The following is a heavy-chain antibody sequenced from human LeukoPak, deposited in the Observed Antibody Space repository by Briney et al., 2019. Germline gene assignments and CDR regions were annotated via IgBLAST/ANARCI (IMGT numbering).Heavy chain of an antibody. CDR3: ARSAFGGVIVIVDY. CDR2: ISYDGSNE. V-gene: IGHV3-30*03. CDR1: RITISNNY. Sequence: GGSLRLSCAASRITISNNYVSWVRQAPGKGLEWVAVISYDGSNEYYADPVKGRFTISRDNSKNTLYLQMNSLRAEDTAVYYCARSAFGGVIVIVDYWGQGTLVTVSS. J-gene: IGHJ4*02. D-gene: IGHD3-16*02.